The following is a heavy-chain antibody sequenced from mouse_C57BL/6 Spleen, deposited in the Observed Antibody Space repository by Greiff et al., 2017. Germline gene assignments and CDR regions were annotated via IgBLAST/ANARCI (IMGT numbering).Heavy chain of an antibody. J-gene: IGHJ1*03. D-gene: IGHD1-1*01. CDR1: GYTITNTY. CDR2: IHPSNGNT. Sequence: EVQLHQSVAELVRPGASVKLSCTASGYTITNTYMHWVKQRPGQGLEWIGRIHPSNGNTKYTPKFQGKATLTADTSSSTAYLQLSSLTSEDSAIYYCASASSTGGANCDVWGTGTTVTVSS. CDR3: ASASSTGGANCDV. V-gene: IGHV14-3*01.